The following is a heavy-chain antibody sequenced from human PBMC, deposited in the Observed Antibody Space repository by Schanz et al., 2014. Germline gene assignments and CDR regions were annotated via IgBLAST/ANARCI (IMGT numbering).Heavy chain of an antibody. Sequence: ESGGGLVQPGGSLRLSCSASTFTFDHYAMTWVLPAPGTGLEWVSVIGVDGTTTYYADSVKGRFTISRDNSKNTLYLQMNSLRPEDTAVYYCAKYRGYYRVSGSYRELEYWGQGTLVTVSS. CDR3: AKYRGYYRVSGSYRELEY. CDR1: TFTFDHYA. D-gene: IGHD3-10*01. V-gene: IGHV3-23*01. CDR2: IGVDGTTT. J-gene: IGHJ4*02.